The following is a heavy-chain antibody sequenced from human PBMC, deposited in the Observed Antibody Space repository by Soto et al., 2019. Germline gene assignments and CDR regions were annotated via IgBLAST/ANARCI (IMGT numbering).Heavy chain of an antibody. CDR1: GGTFSSYA. CDR2: IIPIFGTA. J-gene: IGHJ6*02. Sequence: SVKVSCKASGGTFSSYAISWVRQAPGQGLEWMGGIIPIFGTASYAQKFQGRVTITADESTSTAYMELSSLISEDTAVYYCARSVSFRYQLLKRGMDVWGQGTTVTVSS. V-gene: IGHV1-69*13. CDR3: ARSVSFRYQLLKRGMDV. D-gene: IGHD2-2*01.